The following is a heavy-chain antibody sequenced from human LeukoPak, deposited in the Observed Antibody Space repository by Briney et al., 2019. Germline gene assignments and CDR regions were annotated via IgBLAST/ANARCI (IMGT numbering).Heavy chain of an antibody. Sequence: SVKVSCKASGGTFSSYAINWVRQAPGQGLEWMGGIIPIFGTANYAQKFQGRVTITTDESTSTAYMELSSLRSEDTAVYYCATASESPLVFDYWGQGTLVTVSS. J-gene: IGHJ4*02. CDR3: ATASESPLVFDY. D-gene: IGHD3-16*01. V-gene: IGHV1-69*05. CDR2: IIPIFGTA. CDR1: GGTFSSYA.